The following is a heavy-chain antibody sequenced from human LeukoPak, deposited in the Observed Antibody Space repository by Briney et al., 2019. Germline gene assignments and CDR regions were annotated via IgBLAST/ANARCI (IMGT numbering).Heavy chain of an antibody. CDR3: ARFLRGATNALEI. Sequence: SETLSLTCTVSGGSISSSSYSWGWIRQPPGKGLEWIGNIYYTGSTYYNPSLKSRVTISVDTSKNQFSLKLSSVTAADTAVYYCARFLRGATNALEIWGQGTMVTVSS. D-gene: IGHD1-26*01. V-gene: IGHV4-39*07. CDR1: GGSISSSSYS. CDR2: IYYTGST. J-gene: IGHJ3*02.